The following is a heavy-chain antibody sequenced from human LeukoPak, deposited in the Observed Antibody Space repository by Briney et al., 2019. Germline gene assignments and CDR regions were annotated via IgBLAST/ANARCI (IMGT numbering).Heavy chain of an antibody. CDR2: IYSGGST. Sequence: GGSLRLSCAASGFTDSSNYMSWVRQAPGKGLEWVSVIYSGGSTYYADSVKGRFTISRDNSKNTLYLQMNSLRAEDTAVYYCARGSDDSSGYYYPDYWGQGTLVTVSS. V-gene: IGHV3-66*02. CDR3: ARGSDDSSGYYYPDY. CDR1: GFTDSSNY. D-gene: IGHD3-22*01. J-gene: IGHJ4*02.